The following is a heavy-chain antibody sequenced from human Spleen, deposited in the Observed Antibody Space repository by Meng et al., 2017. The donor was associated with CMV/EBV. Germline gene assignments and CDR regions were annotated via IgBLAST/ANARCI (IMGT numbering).Heavy chain of an antibody. J-gene: IGHJ6*02. CDR2: IAWNSGTI. CDR3: ARSRDYHSYGMDV. Sequence: SLKISCAASGFTFDDYAMHWVRQAPGKGLVWVSGIAWNSGTIVYADSVKGRFTISRDNAKSSLFLQMNSLRAEDTAVYYCARSRDYHSYGMDVWGQGTTVTVSS. D-gene: IGHD5-24*01. V-gene: IGHV3-9*01. CDR1: GFTFDDYA.